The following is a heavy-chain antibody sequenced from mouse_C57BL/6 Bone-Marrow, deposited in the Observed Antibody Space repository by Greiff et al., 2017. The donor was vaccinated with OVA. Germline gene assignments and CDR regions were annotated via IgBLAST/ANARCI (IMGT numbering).Heavy chain of an antibody. V-gene: IGHV1-7*01. CDR2: INPSSGYT. CDR1: GYTFTSYW. CDR3: ALGYDGYYLFAY. Sequence: QVQLQQSGAELAKPGASVKLSCKASGYTFTSYWMHWVKQRPGQGLEWIGYINPSSGYTKYNQKFKDKATLTADKSSSTAYMQLSSLTYEDAAVYYCALGYDGYYLFAYWGQGTLVTVAA. J-gene: IGHJ3*01. D-gene: IGHD2-3*01.